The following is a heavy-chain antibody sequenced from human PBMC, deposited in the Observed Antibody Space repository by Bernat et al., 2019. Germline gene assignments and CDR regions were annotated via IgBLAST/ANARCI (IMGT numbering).Heavy chain of an antibody. CDR2: IWYDGSNK. D-gene: IGHD3-10*01. V-gene: IGHV3-33*01. J-gene: IGHJ4*02. Sequence: QVQLVESGGGVVQPGRSLRLSCAASGFTLSSYGMHWVRQAPGKGLEWVAVIWYDGSNKYYADSVKGRFPISRDNSKNTLYLQMNSLRAEDTAVYYCAREREGLWFGTFDYWGQGTLVTVSS. CDR3: AREREGLWFGTFDY. CDR1: GFTLSSYG.